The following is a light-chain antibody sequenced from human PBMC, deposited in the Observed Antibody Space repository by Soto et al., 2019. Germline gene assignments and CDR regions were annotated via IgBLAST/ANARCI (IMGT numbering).Light chain of an antibody. CDR3: QQSYSTPYT. CDR2: AAS. CDR1: QSINSY. J-gene: IGKJ2*01. Sequence: DIQMTQSPSSLSASVGDRVTITCRASQSINSYLNWYQQKPGKAPKVLIYAASSLRSGVPSRFSGSGSGTDFTLTITSLQPEDFATYYCQQSYSTPYTFGQGTKLEI. V-gene: IGKV1-39*01.